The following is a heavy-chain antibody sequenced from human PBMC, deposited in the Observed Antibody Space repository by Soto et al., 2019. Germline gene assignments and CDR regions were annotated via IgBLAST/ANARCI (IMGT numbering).Heavy chain of an antibody. Sequence: GGSLRLSCAASGFTFDDYAMHWFRQAPGKGLEWVSGISWNSGSIGYADSVKGRFTISRDNAKNSLYLQMNSLRAEDTALYYCAKDIWGSGSYYYSGMDVWGQGTTVTVSS. V-gene: IGHV3-9*01. CDR3: AKDIWGSGSYYYSGMDV. J-gene: IGHJ6*02. CDR1: GFTFDDYA. CDR2: ISWNSGSI. D-gene: IGHD3-10*01.